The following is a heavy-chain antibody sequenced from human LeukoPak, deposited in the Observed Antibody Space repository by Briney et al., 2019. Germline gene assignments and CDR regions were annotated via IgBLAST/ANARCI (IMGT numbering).Heavy chain of an antibody. CDR3: ARDLSGVTGYTYGRGIDY. CDR1: GFTFTTYD. Sequence: PGGSLRLSCAASGFTFTTYDMHWVRQAPGKGLEWVAFLRNDGRSKYYADSVKGRFTISRDNAKTSLYLQMNSLRAEDTAVYYCARDLSGVTGYTYGRGIDYWGQGTLVTVSS. CDR2: LRNDGRSK. D-gene: IGHD5-18*01. J-gene: IGHJ4*02. V-gene: IGHV3-30*02.